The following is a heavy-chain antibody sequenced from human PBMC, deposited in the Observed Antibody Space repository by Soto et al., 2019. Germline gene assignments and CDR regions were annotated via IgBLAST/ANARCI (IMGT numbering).Heavy chain of an antibody. J-gene: IGHJ4*02. D-gene: IGHD3-16*01. CDR3: ARHSLHLGELRPPFDY. V-gene: IGHV4-59*08. CDR2: IYYSGST. Sequence: QVQLQESGPGLVKPSETLSLTCTVSGGSISSYYWSWIRQPPGKGLEWIGYIYYSGSTNYNPSLKSRVTISVDTSKNQFSLKLSSVTAADTAVYYCARHSLHLGELRPPFDYWGQGTLVTVSS. CDR1: GGSISSYY.